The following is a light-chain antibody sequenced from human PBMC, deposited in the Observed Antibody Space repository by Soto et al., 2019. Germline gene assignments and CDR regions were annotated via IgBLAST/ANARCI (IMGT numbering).Light chain of an antibody. V-gene: IGLV2-14*01. CDR3: SSYTNATTQV. CDR2: EVT. Sequence: QSALTQPASVCGSPGQSSTLSCTGTGSDFGAYNYVTWYQHRPGKAPQLMISEVTKRPSGVSDRFSGSKSGNTASLTISGLQAEYEADYYCSSYTNATTQVFGGGTELTVL. J-gene: IGLJ2*01. CDR1: GSDFGAYNY.